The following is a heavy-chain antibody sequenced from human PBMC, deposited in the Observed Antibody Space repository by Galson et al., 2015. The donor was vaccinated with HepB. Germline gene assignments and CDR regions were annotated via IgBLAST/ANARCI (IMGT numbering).Heavy chain of an antibody. CDR3: AKYRASSGPGRRAFDI. CDR2: ISGGSGDRT. D-gene: IGHD6-25*01. CDR1: GFTFTNYV. V-gene: IGHV3-23*01. Sequence: SLRLSCAASGFTFTNYVMNWVRQAPGKGLEWVSTISGGSGDRTYYADSAKGRFTISRDNSKNTLYLQANSLRVEDTAIYYRAKYRASSGPGRRAFDIWGQGTMVIVSS. J-gene: IGHJ3*02.